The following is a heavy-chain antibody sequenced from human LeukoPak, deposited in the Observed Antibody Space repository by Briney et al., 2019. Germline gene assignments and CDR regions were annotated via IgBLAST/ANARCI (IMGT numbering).Heavy chain of an antibody. CDR2: IRCDGSNK. V-gene: IGHV3-30*02. J-gene: IGHJ4*02. D-gene: IGHD3-10*01. CDR1: GFTFSSYG. CDR3: AKDRTNSGSYFFDY. Sequence: PGGSLRLSCAASGFTFSSYGMHWVRQAPGKGLEWVAFIRCDGSNKYYADSVKGRFTISRDNSKNTLYLQMNSLRAEDTAVYYCAKDRTNSGSYFFDYWGQGTLVTVSS.